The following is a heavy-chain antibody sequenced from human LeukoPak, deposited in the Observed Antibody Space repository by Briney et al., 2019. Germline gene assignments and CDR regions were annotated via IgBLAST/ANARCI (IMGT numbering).Heavy chain of an antibody. D-gene: IGHD6-13*01. CDR3: AKDLATSWYLGAFDI. V-gene: IGHV3-30*02. J-gene: IGHJ3*02. CDR1: GFTFSSYG. Sequence: GGSLRLSCAASGFTFSSYGMHWVRQAPGKGLEWVAFIRYDGSNKYYADSVKGRFTISRDNSKNTLYLQMNSLRAEDTAVYYCAKDLATSWYLGAFDIWGQGTMVTVSS. CDR2: IRYDGSNK.